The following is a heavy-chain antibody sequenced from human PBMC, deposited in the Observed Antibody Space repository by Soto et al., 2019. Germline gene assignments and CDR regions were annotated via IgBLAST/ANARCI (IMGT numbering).Heavy chain of an antibody. Sequence: SETLSLTCTVSGDSISSSAYYWGWIRQSPGKGLEWIGSFYYSGSTFYNPSLKSRVTISVDTSKNQFSLKLSSVTAADTAVYYCARHRGITGTDYWGQGTPVTVSS. D-gene: IGHD1-20*01. V-gene: IGHV4-39*01. CDR3: ARHRGITGTDY. CDR2: FYYSGST. CDR1: GDSISSSAYY. J-gene: IGHJ4*02.